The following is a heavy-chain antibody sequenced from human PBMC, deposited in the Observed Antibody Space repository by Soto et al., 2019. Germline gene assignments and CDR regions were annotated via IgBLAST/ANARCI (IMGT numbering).Heavy chain of an antibody. CDR3: AIVVIAVADY. CDR2: ISSSSSYI. CDR1: GFTFSSYS. J-gene: IGHJ4*02. V-gene: IGHV3-21*01. D-gene: IGHD6-19*01. Sequence: GGSLRLSCAASGFTFSSYSMNWVRQAPGKGLECVSSISSSSSYIYYADSVKGRFTISRDNAKNSLYLQMNSLRAEDTAVYYCAIVVIAVADYWGQGTLATVSS.